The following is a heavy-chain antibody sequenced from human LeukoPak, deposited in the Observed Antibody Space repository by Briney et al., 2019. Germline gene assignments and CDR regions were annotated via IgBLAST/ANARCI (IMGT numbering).Heavy chain of an antibody. CDR2: MSYDGTSE. CDR1: GFTFSSYA. J-gene: IGHJ4*02. Sequence: PGGSLRLSCAASGFTFSSYAMSWVRQAPGKGLEWVAVMSYDGTSEYYADSVRGRFTISRDHSQNMLHLQMNSLRDEDTALYYCVRDRRDGKNLAYHFDFWGQGTLVTVSS. D-gene: IGHD5-24*01. V-gene: IGHV3-30-3*01. CDR3: VRDRRDGKNLAYHFDF.